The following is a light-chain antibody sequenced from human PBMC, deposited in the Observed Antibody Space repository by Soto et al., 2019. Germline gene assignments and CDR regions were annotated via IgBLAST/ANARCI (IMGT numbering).Light chain of an antibody. CDR2: GSS. J-gene: IGKJ1*01. CDR3: QPYDSSWT. V-gene: IGKV3-20*01. CDR1: QSVSSSY. Sequence: ESVLTQSPGTLSLSPGERATLSCRASQSVSSSYLAWYQQKPGQAPRLLIYGSSSRATGIPDRFSGSGSGTDFTLTISRLEPEDFAVYYCQPYDSSWTSGQGTKVDIK.